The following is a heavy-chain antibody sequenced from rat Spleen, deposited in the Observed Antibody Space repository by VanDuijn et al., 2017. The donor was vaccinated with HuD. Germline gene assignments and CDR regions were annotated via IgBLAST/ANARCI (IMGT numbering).Heavy chain of an antibody. CDR3: ARHRNYGGIPFDF. V-gene: IGHV5-25*01. CDR1: GFTFSNYY. J-gene: IGHJ2*01. CDR2: VSTGGDNT. D-gene: IGHD1-11*01. Sequence: EVQLVESGGGLVQPGRSLKLSCAASGFTFSNYYMAWVRQAPTKGLEWVAYVSTGGDNTYYRDSVKGRSTISRDNAKSTLYLQMDSLRSEDTATYYCARHRNYGGIPFDFWGRGVMVTVSS.